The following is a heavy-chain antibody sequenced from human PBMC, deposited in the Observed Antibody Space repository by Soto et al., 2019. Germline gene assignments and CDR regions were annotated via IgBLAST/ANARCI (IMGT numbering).Heavy chain of an antibody. D-gene: IGHD2-2*02. V-gene: IGHV3-30*03. CDR2: ISYGGANN. J-gene: IGHJ4*02. Sequence: QVQLVESGGGVVQPGRSLRLTCAVSGFTFNSHAMHWVRQAPGKGLEWVAVISYGGANNYYADSVKGRFTISRDNSQNTLFLQMNSLRPEDTAVYYCARGPLSCSYTSCYTIDYWGQGTLGTVSS. CDR1: GFTFNSHA. CDR3: ARGPLSCSYTSCYTIDY.